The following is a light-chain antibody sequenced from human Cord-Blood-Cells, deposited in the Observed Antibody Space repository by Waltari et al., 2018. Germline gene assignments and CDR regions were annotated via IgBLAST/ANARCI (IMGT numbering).Light chain of an antibody. CDR3: SSYTSSSTLV. Sequence: QSALTQPASVSASPGQPITISCAGTSSDVGGANSVPWYQQHPGKAPKLMIYDVSNRPSGVSNRFSGSKSGNTAALTISGLQAEDEADYYCSSYTSSSTLVFGGGTKLTVL. CDR2: DVS. V-gene: IGLV2-14*01. J-gene: IGLJ3*02. CDR1: SSDVGGANS.